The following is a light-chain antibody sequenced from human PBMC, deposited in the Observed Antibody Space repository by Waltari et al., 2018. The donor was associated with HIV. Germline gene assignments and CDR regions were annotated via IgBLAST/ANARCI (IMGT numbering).Light chain of an antibody. Sequence: QSVLTQPPSVSAAPGQRFTISCSNIGNNYISWYQQLPGTAPKLLIYDNNKRPSGIPDLFSGSKSGTSATLGITGLQTGDEADYYCGTWDSSLSAYWVFGGGTKLTVL. CDR3: GTWDSSLSAYWV. V-gene: IGLV1-51*01. J-gene: IGLJ3*02. CDR2: DNN. CDR1: NIGNNY.